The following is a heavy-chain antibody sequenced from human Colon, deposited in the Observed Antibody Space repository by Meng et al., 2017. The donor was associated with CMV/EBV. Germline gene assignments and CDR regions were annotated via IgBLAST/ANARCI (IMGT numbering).Heavy chain of an antibody. CDR1: GFSFSSSE. J-gene: IGHJ6*02. D-gene: IGHD3-10*01. CDR3: ARGRGRGYGMDV. Sequence: GESLKISWAASGFSFSSSEMNWVRQAPGKGLEWVSYISSGGVTINYADSVKGRFTISRDNAKNSLYLQMNSLRAEDTAIYYCARGRGRGYGMDVWGQETTVTVSS. CDR2: ISSGGVTI. V-gene: IGHV3-48*03.